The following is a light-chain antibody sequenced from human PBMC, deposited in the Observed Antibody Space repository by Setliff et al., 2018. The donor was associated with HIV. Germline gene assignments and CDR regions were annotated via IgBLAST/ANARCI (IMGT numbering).Light chain of an antibody. J-gene: IGLJ1*01. CDR2: DVN. Sequence: ALTQPASVSGSPGQSITVSCTGTSSDVGGYNYVSWYQQHPGKAPKLMIYDVNNRPSGVSNRFSGSKSGNTASLTISGLQAEDEADYYCSSYTSSSTLYVFGTGTKVTVL. CDR1: SSDVGGYNY. CDR3: SSYTSSSTLYV. V-gene: IGLV2-14*03.